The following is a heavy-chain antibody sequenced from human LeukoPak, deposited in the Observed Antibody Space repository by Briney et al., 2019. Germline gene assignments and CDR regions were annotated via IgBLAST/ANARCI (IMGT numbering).Heavy chain of an antibody. CDR2: LKWDASET. J-gene: IGHJ4*02. V-gene: IGHV3-7*01. CDR3: AREIVVVPAAMDY. Sequence: GGSLRLSCVASEFTVSNHWMSWVRQAPGKGLEWVANLKWDASETYYMDSVKGRFTISRDSAKNSVHLQMNSLRAEDTAVYYCAREIVVVPAAMDYWGQGTLVTVSS. CDR1: EFTVSNHW. D-gene: IGHD2-2*01.